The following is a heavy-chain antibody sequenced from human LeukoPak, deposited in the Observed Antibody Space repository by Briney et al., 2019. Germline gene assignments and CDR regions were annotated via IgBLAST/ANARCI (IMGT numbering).Heavy chain of an antibody. V-gene: IGHV3-7*01. Sequence: GGSLRLSCAASGFTFSSYWMSWVRQAPGKGLEWVANIKQDGSEKYYVDSVKGRFTISRDNAKNSLYLQMNSLRAEDTAVYYCATEKIIAAVIYWGQGTLVTVSS. CDR2: IKQDGSEK. J-gene: IGHJ4*02. CDR1: GFTFSSYW. CDR3: ATEKIIAAVIY. D-gene: IGHD6-13*01.